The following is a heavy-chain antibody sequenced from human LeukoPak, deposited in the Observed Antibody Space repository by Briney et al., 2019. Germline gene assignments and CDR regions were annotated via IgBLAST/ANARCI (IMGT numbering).Heavy chain of an antibody. CDR2: IYYSGST. Sequence: PSETLSLTCTVSGASISSSSYYWGWIRQPPGKGLEWIGNIYYSGSTYYNPSLKSRVTISVDTSKNQLALKLSSVTAADTAVYYCARQNVGNYFHYWGQGNLVTVSS. J-gene: IGHJ4*02. CDR1: GASISSSSYY. V-gene: IGHV4-39*01. CDR3: ARQNVGNYFHY. D-gene: IGHD1-1*01.